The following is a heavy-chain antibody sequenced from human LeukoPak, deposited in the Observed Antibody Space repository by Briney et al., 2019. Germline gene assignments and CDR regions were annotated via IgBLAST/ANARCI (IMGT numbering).Heavy chain of an antibody. Sequence: PGGSLRLSCAASGFTFSSYSMNWVRQAPGKGLEWVAVIWYDGSNKYYADSVKGRFTISRDNSKNTLYLQMNSLRAEDTAVYYCARFLGGYGMDVWGQGTTVTVSS. CDR1: GFTFSSYS. CDR3: ARFLGGYGMDV. CDR2: IWYDGSNK. J-gene: IGHJ6*02. D-gene: IGHD3-16*01. V-gene: IGHV3-33*08.